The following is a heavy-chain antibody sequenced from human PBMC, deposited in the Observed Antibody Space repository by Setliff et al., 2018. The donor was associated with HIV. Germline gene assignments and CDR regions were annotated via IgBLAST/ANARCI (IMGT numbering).Heavy chain of an antibody. CDR1: SQGPPSGFS. CDR2: IYQSGSI. CDR3: ARPRRVRSRAWYWFDI. J-gene: IGHJ5*02. V-gene: IGHV4-38-2*01. Sequence: PSETLSLTSPGESQGPPSGFSWAWIRQPPGQGPQWIGSIYQSGSIYYNPSLQSRVTISVDSSKNQFSLNLFSVTAADTAVYYCARPRRVRSRAWYWFDIWGQGTLVTVSS. D-gene: IGHD6-19*01.